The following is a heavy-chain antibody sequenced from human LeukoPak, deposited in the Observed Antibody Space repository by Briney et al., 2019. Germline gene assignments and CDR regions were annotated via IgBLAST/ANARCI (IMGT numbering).Heavy chain of an antibody. CDR3: ARQYIVVVPAAESWFDP. D-gene: IGHD2-2*01. CDR2: INHSGST. CDR1: GGSFSGYY. J-gene: IGHJ5*02. Sequence: SETLSLTCAVYGGSFSGYYWSWIRQPPGKGLEWIGEINHSGSTNYNPSLKSRVTISVDTSKNQFSLKLSSVTAADTAVYYCARQYIVVVPAAESWFDPWGQGTLVTVSS. V-gene: IGHV4-34*01.